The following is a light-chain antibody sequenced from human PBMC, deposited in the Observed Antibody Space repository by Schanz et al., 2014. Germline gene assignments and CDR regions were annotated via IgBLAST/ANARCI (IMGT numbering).Light chain of an antibody. CDR3: SSYTSRSTRV. CDR1: SSDVGSYNH. J-gene: IGLJ1*01. Sequence: QSALTQPASVSGSPGQSITISCTGTSSDVGSYNHVSWYQQRPGKAPKLLIYDVSNRPSGVSNRFSGSKSGNTASLTISGLQAEDEADYYCSSYTSRSTRVFGTGTKVTVL. CDR2: DVS. V-gene: IGLV2-14*01.